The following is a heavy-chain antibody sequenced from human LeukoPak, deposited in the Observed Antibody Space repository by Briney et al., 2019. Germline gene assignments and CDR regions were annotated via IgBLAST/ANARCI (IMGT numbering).Heavy chain of an antibody. D-gene: IGHD3-22*01. CDR2: ISSSGSTI. V-gene: IGHV3-11*04. CDR3: ARVGNYYDSSGYYYWFDP. CDR1: GFTFSDYY. J-gene: IGHJ5*02. Sequence: GGSLRLSCAASGFTFSDYYMSWIRQAPGKGLEWVSYISSSGSTIYYADSVKGRFTISRDNAKNSLYLQMNSLRAEDTAVYYCARVGNYYDSSGYYYWFDPWGQGTLVTVSS.